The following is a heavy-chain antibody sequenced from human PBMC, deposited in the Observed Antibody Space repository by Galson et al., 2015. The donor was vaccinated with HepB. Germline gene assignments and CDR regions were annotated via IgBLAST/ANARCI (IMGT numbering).Heavy chain of an antibody. V-gene: IGHV1-24*01. Sequence: VKVSCKVSGYPLSELSMHWVRQSPGKGFEWMGGFNPEDGETMYAQKFQGRVIMTVDTSTETAYMELSSLRSEDTAVYYCATDYGDYGIDYWGQGTLVTVSS. CDR1: GYPLSELS. CDR3: ATDYGDYGIDY. J-gene: IGHJ4*01. CDR2: FNPEDGET. D-gene: IGHD4-17*01.